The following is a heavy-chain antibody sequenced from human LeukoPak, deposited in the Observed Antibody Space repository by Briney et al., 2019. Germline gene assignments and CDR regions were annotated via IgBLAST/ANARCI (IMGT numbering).Heavy chain of an antibody. V-gene: IGHV1-69*04. CDR3: AREREPYDFWSGYSYNWFDP. J-gene: IGHJ5*02. CDR1: GGTFSSYT. Sequence: SVKVSCKASGGTFSSYTISWVRQAPGQGLEWMGRIIPILGIANYAQKFQGRVTITAGKSTSTAYMELSSLRSEDTAVYYCAREREPYDFWSGYSYNWFDPWGQGTLVTVSS. D-gene: IGHD3-3*01. CDR2: IIPILGIA.